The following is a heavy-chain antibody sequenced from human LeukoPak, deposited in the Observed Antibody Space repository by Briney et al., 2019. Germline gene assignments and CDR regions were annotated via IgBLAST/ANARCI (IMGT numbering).Heavy chain of an antibody. V-gene: IGHV1-2*02. Sequence: ASVKVSCKASGYTFTGYYMHWVRQAPGQGLEWMGWINPNSGGTNYAQKFQGRVTTTRDTSISTAYMELSRLRSDDTAVYYCARGDTRGAGRYYYYYYMDVWGKGTTVTVSS. CDR3: ARGDTRGAGRYYYYYYMDV. CDR1: GYTFTGYY. D-gene: IGHD1-14*01. J-gene: IGHJ6*03. CDR2: INPNSGGT.